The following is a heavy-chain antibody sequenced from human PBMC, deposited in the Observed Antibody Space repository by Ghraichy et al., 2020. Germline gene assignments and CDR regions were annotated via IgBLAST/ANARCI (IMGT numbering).Heavy chain of an antibody. Sequence: GGSLRLSCAASGFTFSSYGMHWVRQAPGKGLEWVAVISYDGSNKYYADSVKGRFTISRDNSKNTLYLQMNSLRAEDTAVYYCAKGEEWLTTYYYYGMDVWGQGTTVTVSS. CDR1: GFTFSSYG. J-gene: IGHJ6*02. V-gene: IGHV3-30*18. D-gene: IGHD6-19*01. CDR3: AKGEEWLTTYYYYGMDV. CDR2: ISYDGSNK.